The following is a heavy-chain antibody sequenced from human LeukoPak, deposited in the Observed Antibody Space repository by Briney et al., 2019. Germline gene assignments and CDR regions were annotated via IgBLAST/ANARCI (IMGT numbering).Heavy chain of an antibody. CDR1: GYTFTSYH. Sequence: ASVKVSCKTSGYTFTSYHMHWVRQAPGQGLEWVAIIKSTGDTTVYAQKFQGRVTVTRDTSTNTVYMDLSSLSSEDTAVYYCVREDAHTYYFDFWGPGTLVTVSS. CDR3: VREDAHTYYFDF. J-gene: IGHJ4*02. CDR2: IKSTGDTT. D-gene: IGHD2-2*01. V-gene: IGHV1-46*01.